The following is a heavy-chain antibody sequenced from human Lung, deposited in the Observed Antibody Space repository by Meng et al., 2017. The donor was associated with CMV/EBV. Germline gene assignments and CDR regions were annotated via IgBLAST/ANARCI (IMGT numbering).Heavy chain of an antibody. D-gene: IGHD2-2*01. V-gene: IGHV3-23*01. Sequence: GEXXKISCASSEFIFSSYAMTWVRQAPGKGLGWVSVSSGGGGSTYYADSVKGRFTISRANSKNTLYLQVNSLRAEDTAVYYCARATLEYCSRTSCYPFDYXGQGXLVTVSS. CDR3: ARATLEYCSRTSCYPFDY. CDR1: EFIFSSYA. J-gene: IGHJ4*02. CDR2: SSGGGGST.